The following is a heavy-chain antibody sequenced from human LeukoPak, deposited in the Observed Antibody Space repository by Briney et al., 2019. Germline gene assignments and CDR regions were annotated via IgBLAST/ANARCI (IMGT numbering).Heavy chain of an antibody. CDR3: AKDLPGGNFDY. V-gene: IGHV3-30*02. CDR1: GFTFSRSG. Sequence: RGGSLRLSCAASGFTFSRSGMHWVRQAPDKGLEWVAFIRMDGSNTYYGDSVKGRFTISRDNSKNTLYLQMSGLRPEDTAVYYCAKDLPGGNFDYWGQGTLVSVSS. CDR2: IRMDGSNT. J-gene: IGHJ4*02. D-gene: IGHD3-16*01.